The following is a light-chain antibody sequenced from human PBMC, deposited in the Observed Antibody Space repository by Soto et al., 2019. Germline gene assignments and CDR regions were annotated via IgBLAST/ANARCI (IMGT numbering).Light chain of an antibody. CDR3: QQRSNWLT. CDR1: QSISNL. CDR2: DAS. J-gene: IGKJ4*01. Sequence: EIVLTQSPATLSLSPGERATLSCRASQSISNLLTWYQQKPGQAPRLLIYDASNRATGIPARFSGSGFGTDFTLTISSLEPEDFAFYYCQQRSNWLTFGGGTKVEIK. V-gene: IGKV3-11*01.